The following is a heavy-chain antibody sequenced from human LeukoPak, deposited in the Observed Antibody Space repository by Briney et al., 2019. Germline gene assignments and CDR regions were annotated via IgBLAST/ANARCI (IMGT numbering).Heavy chain of an antibody. V-gene: IGHV6-1*01. J-gene: IGHJ6*02. CDR3: AREDPRTVAGTYYYGMDV. Sequence: KASQTLSLTCAISGDSVSSNSAAWNWISQSPSRGLEWLGRTYYRSKWYNDYAVSVKSRITINPDTSINQFSQQLNSVTPEDTAVYYCAREDPRTVAGTYYYGMDVWGQGTTVTVSS. CDR2: TYYRSKWYN. D-gene: IGHD6-19*01. CDR1: GDSVSSNSAA.